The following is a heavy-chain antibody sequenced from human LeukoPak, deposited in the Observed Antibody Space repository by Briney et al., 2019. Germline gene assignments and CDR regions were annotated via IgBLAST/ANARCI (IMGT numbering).Heavy chain of an antibody. D-gene: IGHD2-2*01. CDR2: FNPNSGGT. V-gene: IGHV1-2*02. CDR3: ARDLQVVPYEHVYFDY. CDR1: GYTFTGNY. J-gene: IGHJ4*02. Sequence: ASVTVSCKASGYTFTGNYMNWVRHAPGQGLEWTGWFNPNSGGTNYAQKFHARVTMTRDNSISTDYMELSRLRSDDTAVYYCARDLQVVPYEHVYFDYWGQGTLVTVSS.